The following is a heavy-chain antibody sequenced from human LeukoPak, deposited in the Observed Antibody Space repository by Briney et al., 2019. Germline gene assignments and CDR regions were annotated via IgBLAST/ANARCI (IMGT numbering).Heavy chain of an antibody. Sequence: SETLSLTCTVSGGSISSGGYYWYWIRQHPGKGLEWIGYIYYSGSTYYNPSLKSRLTISVDTSKNQLSLKLSSVTAADTAVYYCAREVVPAAFAMDVWGQGTTVTVSS. J-gene: IGHJ6*02. CDR2: IYYSGST. CDR3: AREVVPAAFAMDV. CDR1: GGSISSGGYY. V-gene: IGHV4-31*03. D-gene: IGHD2-2*01.